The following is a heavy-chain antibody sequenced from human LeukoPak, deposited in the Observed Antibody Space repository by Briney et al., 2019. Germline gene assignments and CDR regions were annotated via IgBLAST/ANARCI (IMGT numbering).Heavy chain of an antibody. Sequence: SETLSLTCTVSGGSISSNSYYWGWIRQPPGKGLEWIGSMYYSGSTYYNPSLKSRVTISVDTSKNQFSLKLSSVTAADTAVYYCARHRGYYYYYMDVWGKGTTVTISS. J-gene: IGHJ6*03. CDR2: MYYSGST. V-gene: IGHV4-39*01. CDR1: GGSISSNSYY. CDR3: ARHRGYYYYYMDV.